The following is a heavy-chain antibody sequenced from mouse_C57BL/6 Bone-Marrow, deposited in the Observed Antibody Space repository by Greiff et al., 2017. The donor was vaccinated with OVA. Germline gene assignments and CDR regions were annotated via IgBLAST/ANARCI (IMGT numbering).Heavy chain of an antibody. J-gene: IGHJ2*01. Sequence: EVKLMESGGGLVKPGGSLKLSCAASGFTFSSYTMSWVRQTPEKRLEWVATISGGGGNTYYPDSVKGRFTIARDNAKNTLYLQMSSLRSEDTALYYCARDGYYPCYFDYWGRGTTLTVSS. CDR2: ISGGGGNT. CDR1: GFTFSSYT. CDR3: ARDGYYPCYFDY. D-gene: IGHD2-3*01. V-gene: IGHV5-9*01.